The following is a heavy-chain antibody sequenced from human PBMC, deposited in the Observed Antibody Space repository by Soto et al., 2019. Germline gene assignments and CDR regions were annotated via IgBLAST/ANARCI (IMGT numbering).Heavy chain of an antibody. CDR3: ARDRALVVAATLWFDP. CDR1: GYTFTGYY. D-gene: IGHD2-15*01. V-gene: IGHV1-69*13. Sequence: SVKVSCKASGYTFTGYYINWVRQAPGQGLEWMGGIIPNSGTANYAQKFQGRVTITADESTSTAYMELSSLRSEDTAVYYCARDRALVVAATLWFDPWGQGTLVTVSS. CDR2: IIPNSGTA. J-gene: IGHJ5*02.